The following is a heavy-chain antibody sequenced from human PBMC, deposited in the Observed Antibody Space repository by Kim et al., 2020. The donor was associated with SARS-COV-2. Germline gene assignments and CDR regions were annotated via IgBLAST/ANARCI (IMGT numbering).Heavy chain of an antibody. CDR1: GGTFSSYA. CDR3: ARGYFDWLLYYYYYGMDV. D-gene: IGHD3-9*01. J-gene: IGHJ6*02. Sequence: SVKVSCKASGGTFSSYAISWVRQAPGQGLEWMGRIIPILGIANYAQKFQGRVTITADKSTSTAYMELSSLRSEDTAVYYCARGYFDWLLYYYYYGMDVWGQGTTVTVSS. V-gene: IGHV1-69*04. CDR2: IIPILGIA.